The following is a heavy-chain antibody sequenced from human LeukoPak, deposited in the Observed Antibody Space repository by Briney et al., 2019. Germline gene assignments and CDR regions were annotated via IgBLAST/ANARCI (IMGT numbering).Heavy chain of an antibody. V-gene: IGHV3-7*04. CDR2: MNHNGNVN. Sequence: GGSLRLSCAASGFTFSSYGMHWDRQAPGKGLEWVASMNHNGNVNYYVDSVKGRFTISRENAKNPLYLKMSNLRAEDTAVYFCARGGGLDVWGQGATVTVS. CDR3: ARGGGLDV. J-gene: IGHJ6*01. CDR1: GFTFSSYG.